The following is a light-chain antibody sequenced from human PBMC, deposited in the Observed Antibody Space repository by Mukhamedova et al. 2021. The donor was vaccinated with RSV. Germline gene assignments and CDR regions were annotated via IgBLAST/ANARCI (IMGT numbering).Light chain of an antibody. Sequence: WVGDRVTITCRASQDINTYLAWFQLKPGTVPKSLLNGASSLKSGFPSRFSGSGSGTDSTLTTSSLHPEDFAPYYFLKHNSYLITFG. CDR3: LKHNSYLIT. CDR2: GAS. V-gene: IGKV1-17*03. J-gene: IGKJ3*01. CDR1: QDINTY.